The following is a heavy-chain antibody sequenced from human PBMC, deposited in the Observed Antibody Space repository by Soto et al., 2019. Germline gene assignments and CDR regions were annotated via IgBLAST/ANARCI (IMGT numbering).Heavy chain of an antibody. V-gene: IGHV3-15*07. CDR1: GFTFSNAW. J-gene: IGHJ6*02. CDR3: TSRYCSGGSCRRKKHMDV. D-gene: IGHD2-15*01. Sequence: GGSLRLSCAASGFTFSNAWMNWVRQAPGKGLEWVGRIKSKTDGGTTDYAAPVKGRFTISRDDSKNTLYLQMNSLKTEDTAVYYCTSRYCSGGSCRRKKHMDVWGQGTTVTVSS. CDR2: IKSKTDGGTT.